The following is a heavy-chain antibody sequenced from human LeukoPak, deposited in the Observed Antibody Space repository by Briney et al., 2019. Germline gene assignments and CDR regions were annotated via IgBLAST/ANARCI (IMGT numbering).Heavy chain of an antibody. J-gene: IGHJ4*02. Sequence: SVKVSCKASGGTFSSYAISWVRQAPGQGLEWMGGIITLFGTANYAQKFQGRVTITADESTSTAYMELSSLRSEDTAVYYCARMGVDTAMVTDYWGQGTLVTVSS. V-gene: IGHV1-69*01. D-gene: IGHD5-18*01. CDR2: IITLFGTA. CDR3: ARMGVDTAMVTDY. CDR1: GGTFSSYA.